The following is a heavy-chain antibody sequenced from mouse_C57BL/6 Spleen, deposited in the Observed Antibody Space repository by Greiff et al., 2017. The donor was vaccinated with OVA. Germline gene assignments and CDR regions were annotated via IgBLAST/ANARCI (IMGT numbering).Heavy chain of an antibody. V-gene: IGHV1-69*01. Sequence: VQLQQPGAELVMPGASVKLSCKASGYTFTSYWMHWVKQRPGQGLEWIGEIDPSDSYTNYNQKFKGKSTLTVDKSSSTAYMQLSSLTSEDSAVYYCARSRQLRLLYYFDYWGQGTTLTVSS. CDR3: ARSRQLRLLYYFDY. J-gene: IGHJ2*01. D-gene: IGHD3-2*02. CDR1: GYTFTSYW. CDR2: IDPSDSYT.